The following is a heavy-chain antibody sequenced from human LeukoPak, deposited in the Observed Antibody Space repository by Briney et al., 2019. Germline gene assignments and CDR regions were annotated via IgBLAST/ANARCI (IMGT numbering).Heavy chain of an antibody. J-gene: IGHJ6*04. CDR1: GGTFSSYA. CDR2: IFPIFGTA. V-gene: IGHV1-69*13. CDR3: ARPRYCSSTSCYWGYYGMDV. D-gene: IGHD2-2*01. Sequence: GASVKVSCKASGGTFSSYAISWVRQAPGKGLEWMGGIFPIFGTANYAQKFHGRVTITADESTSTAYMELSSLRSEDTAVYYCARPRYCSSTSCYWGYYGMDVWGKGTTVTVSS.